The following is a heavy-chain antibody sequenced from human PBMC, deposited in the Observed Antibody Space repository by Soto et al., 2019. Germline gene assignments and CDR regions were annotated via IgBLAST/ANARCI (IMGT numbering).Heavy chain of an antibody. CDR1: GFTFSSYW. V-gene: IGHV3-7*01. Sequence: GGSLRLSCAASGFTFSSYWMSWVRQAPGKGLEWVANIKQDGSEKYNVDSGKGRFTISRDNAKNSLYLQMNSLRAEDTAVYYCAREKIYGDYFNYWGQGTLVTVSS. D-gene: IGHD4-17*01. J-gene: IGHJ4*02. CDR2: IKQDGSEK. CDR3: AREKIYGDYFNY.